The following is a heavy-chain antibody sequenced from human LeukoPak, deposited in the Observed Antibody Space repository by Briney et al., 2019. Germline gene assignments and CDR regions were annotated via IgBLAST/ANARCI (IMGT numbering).Heavy chain of an antibody. Sequence: SETLSLTCTVSGGSISSYYWSWIRQPPGKGLEWIGYIYYSGSTNYIPSLKSRVTISVDTSKNQFSLKLSSVTAADTAVYYCAREDRYCGSTSCYSAAFDIWGQGTMVTVSS. D-gene: IGHD2-2*01. CDR3: AREDRYCGSTSCYSAAFDI. V-gene: IGHV4-59*01. CDR2: IYYSGST. CDR1: GGSISSYY. J-gene: IGHJ3*02.